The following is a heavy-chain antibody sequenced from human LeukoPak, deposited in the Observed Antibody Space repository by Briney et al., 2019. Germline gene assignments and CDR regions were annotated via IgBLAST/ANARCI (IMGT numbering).Heavy chain of an antibody. CDR2: ISYDGSNK. CDR3: ARESGIAAESYGMDV. Sequence: PGGSLRLSCAASGCTFSSYAMHWVRQAPGKGLEWVGVISYDGSNKYYADSVKGRFTISRDNSKNTLYLQMTSLTAEDTAVYYCARESGIAAESYGMDVWGQGTTVTVSS. J-gene: IGHJ6*02. V-gene: IGHV3-30*04. CDR1: GCTFSSYA. D-gene: IGHD6-13*01.